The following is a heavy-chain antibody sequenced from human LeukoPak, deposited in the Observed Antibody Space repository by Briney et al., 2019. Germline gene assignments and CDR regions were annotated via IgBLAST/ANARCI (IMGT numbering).Heavy chain of an antibody. V-gene: IGHV4-39*01. CDR3: ASLYHYDSSGYYHEGGDY. D-gene: IGHD3-22*01. Sequence: SETLSLTCTVSGGSISSSSYYWGWIRQPPGKGLEWIGSIYYSGSTYYNPSLKSRVTISVDTSKNQFSLKLSSVTAADTAVYYCASLYHYDSSGYYHEGGDYWGQGTLVTVSS. CDR2: IYYSGST. CDR1: GGSISSSSYY. J-gene: IGHJ4*02.